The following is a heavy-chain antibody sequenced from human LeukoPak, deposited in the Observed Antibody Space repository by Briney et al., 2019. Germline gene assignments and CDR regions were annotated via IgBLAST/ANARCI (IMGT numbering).Heavy chain of an antibody. V-gene: IGHV4-59*08. D-gene: IGHD1-26*01. CDR3: ARHSGSSPHYFDY. Sequence: SETLSLTCTVSGGPISSYYWSWLRQLPRTGLESLGLIYYTASTHYKSSLKRRVTISVDTSKNQFSLGLTSVTAADTAVYYCARHSGSSPHYFDYWGQGTLVTVSS. CDR2: IYYTAST. J-gene: IGHJ4*02. CDR1: GGPISSYY.